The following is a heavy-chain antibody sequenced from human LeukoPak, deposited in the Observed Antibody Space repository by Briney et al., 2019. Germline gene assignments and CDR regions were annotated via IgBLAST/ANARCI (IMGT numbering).Heavy chain of an antibody. CDR1: GFTFSSYS. D-gene: IGHD3-22*01. CDR3: ARVGDSSGYHYSLDY. CDR2: ISSSCSYI. Sequence: GGSLRLSCAASGFTFSSYSMNWVRQAPGKGLEWVSSISSSCSYIYYADSVKGRFTISRDNAKNSLYLQMNSLRAEDTAVYYCARVGDSSGYHYSLDYWGQGTLVTVSS. J-gene: IGHJ4*02. V-gene: IGHV3-21*01.